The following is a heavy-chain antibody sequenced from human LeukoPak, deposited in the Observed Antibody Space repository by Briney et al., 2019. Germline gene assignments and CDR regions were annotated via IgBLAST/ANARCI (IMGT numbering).Heavy chain of an antibody. CDR1: GFTFSSYS. D-gene: IGHD6-13*01. J-gene: IGHJ3*02. CDR3: ARDGCSSSWSDAFDI. CDR2: ISSSSSYI. V-gene: IGHV3-21*01. Sequence: GGSLRLSCAASGFTFSSYSMNWVRQAPGKGLEWVSSISSSSSYIYYADSVMGRFTISRDNAKNSLYLQMNSLRAEDTAVYYCARDGCSSSWSDAFDIWGQGTMVTVSS.